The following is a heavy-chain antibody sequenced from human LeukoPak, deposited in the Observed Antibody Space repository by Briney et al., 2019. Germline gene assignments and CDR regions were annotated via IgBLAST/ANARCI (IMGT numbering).Heavy chain of an antibody. Sequence: SETLSLTCAVYGGSFSGYYWSWIRQPPGKGLEWIGEINHSGSTNYNPSLKSRVTISVDTSKNQFSLKLSSVTAADTAVYYCASLSPQRRYYYYMDVWGKGTTVTVSS. CDR1: GGSFSGYY. V-gene: IGHV4-34*01. CDR3: ASLSPQRRYYYYMDV. CDR2: INHSGST. J-gene: IGHJ6*03. D-gene: IGHD2/OR15-2a*01.